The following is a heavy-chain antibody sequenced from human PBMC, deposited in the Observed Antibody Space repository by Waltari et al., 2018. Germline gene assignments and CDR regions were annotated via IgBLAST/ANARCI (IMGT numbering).Heavy chain of an antibody. D-gene: IGHD2-21*01. J-gene: IGHJ4*02. Sequence: QVQLQGSGPRLVKPSKTLFLTCAMSGDAINSDSWWTWVRQRPWETLAWIAETFHTGSTHYNPSLQSRVTILLDKSNNQFSLEMYYVTAADTAVYYCARGGEYAWKVWGQGALVIVSS. CDR3: ARGGEYAWKV. CDR1: GDAINSDSW. CDR2: TFHTGST. V-gene: IGHV4-4*02.